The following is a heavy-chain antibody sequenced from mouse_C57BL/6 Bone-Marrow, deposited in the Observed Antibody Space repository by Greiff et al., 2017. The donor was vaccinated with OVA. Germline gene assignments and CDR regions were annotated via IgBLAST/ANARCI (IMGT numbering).Heavy chain of an antibody. D-gene: IGHD1-1*01. J-gene: IGHJ2*01. CDR1: GFTFTDYY. Sequence: EVMLVESGGGLVQPGGSLSLSCAASGFTFTDYYMSWVRQPPGKALEWLGFIRNKANGYTTEYSASVKGRFTISRDNSQSILYLQMNALRAEDSATYSCASSNYYGSSLDYWGQGTTLTVSS. CDR2: IRNKANGYTT. CDR3: ASSNYYGSSLDY. V-gene: IGHV7-3*01.